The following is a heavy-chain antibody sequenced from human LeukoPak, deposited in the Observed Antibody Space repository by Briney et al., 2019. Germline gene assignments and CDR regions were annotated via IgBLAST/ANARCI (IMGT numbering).Heavy chain of an antibody. J-gene: IGHJ6*02. CDR1: GYTFTSYG. D-gene: IGHD3-9*01. CDR3: ARELTGYFDWLLPYNYGMDV. V-gene: IGHV1-69*13. CDR2: IIPIFGTA. Sequence: SVKVSCKASGYTFTSYGISWVRQAPGQGLEWMGGIIPIFGTANYAQKFQGRVTITADESTSTAYMELSSLRSEDTAVYYCARELTGYFDWLLPYNYGMDVWGQGTTVTVSS.